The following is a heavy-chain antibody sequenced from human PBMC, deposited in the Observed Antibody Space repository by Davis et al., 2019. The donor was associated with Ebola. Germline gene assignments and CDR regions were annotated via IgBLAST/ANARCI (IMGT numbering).Heavy chain of an antibody. CDR3: ARGTRVIGSTRGATDY. Sequence: AASVKVSCKASGGTFSRYAISWVRQAPGQGLEWMGGIIPIFGTANYAQKFQGRVTITADESTSTAYMELSRLRSDDTAVFYCARGTRVIGSTRGATDYWGQGTLVTVSS. CDR1: GGTFSRYA. D-gene: IGHD1-1*01. J-gene: IGHJ4*02. CDR2: IIPIFGTA. V-gene: IGHV1-69*13.